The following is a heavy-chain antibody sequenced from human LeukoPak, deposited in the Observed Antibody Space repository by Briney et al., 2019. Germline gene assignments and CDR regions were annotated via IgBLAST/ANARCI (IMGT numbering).Heavy chain of an antibody. CDR1: GYSFTSYW. CDR2: IYPGDSDT. CDR3: ARAYSSSWDYFDY. V-gene: IGHV5-51*01. D-gene: IGHD6-13*01. Sequence: GESPKISCKGSGYSFTSYWIGWVRQMPGKGLEWMGIIYPGDSDTRYSPSFQGQVTISADKSISTAYLQWSSLKASDTAMYYCARAYSSSWDYFDYWGQGTLVTVSS. J-gene: IGHJ4*02.